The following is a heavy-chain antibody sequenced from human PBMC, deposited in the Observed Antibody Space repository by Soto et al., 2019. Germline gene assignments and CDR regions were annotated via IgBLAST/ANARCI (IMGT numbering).Heavy chain of an antibody. Sequence: QVQLQQWGAGLLKPSETLSLTCAVYGGSFSGYYWSWIRQPPGKGLEWIGEINRSGVTKYNPSLKRRVTISMDTSRNQFSLKVTSMTAADTALYYCATLANYGSRTHPDYWGQGTLVTVSS. J-gene: IGHJ4*02. D-gene: IGHD3-10*01. CDR2: INRSGVT. CDR1: GGSFSGYY. V-gene: IGHV4-34*01. CDR3: ATLANYGSRTHPDY.